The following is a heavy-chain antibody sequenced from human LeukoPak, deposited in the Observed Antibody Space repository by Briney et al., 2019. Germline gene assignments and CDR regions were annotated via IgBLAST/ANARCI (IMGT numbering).Heavy chain of an antibody. D-gene: IGHD2-2*01. CDR2: INPNSGGT. J-gene: IGHJ4*02. CDR3: ARDYEGDIVVVPAANGLV. V-gene: IGHV1-2*02. Sequence: ASVKVSCKASGYTFTGYYMHWVRQAPGQGLEWMGWINPNSGGTNYAQKFQGRVTMTRDTSISTAYMELSRLRSDDTAVYYCARDYEGDIVVVPAANGLVWGQGTLVTVSS. CDR1: GYTFTGYY.